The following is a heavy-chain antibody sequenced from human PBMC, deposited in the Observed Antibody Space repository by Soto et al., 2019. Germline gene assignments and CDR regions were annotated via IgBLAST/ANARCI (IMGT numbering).Heavy chain of an antibody. V-gene: IGHV3-73*01. J-gene: IGHJ4*02. CDR2: IRSKAHGYAT. CDR3: SRLSADDY. CDR1: GFTFSGSA. D-gene: IGHD2-2*01. Sequence: DVQLVESGGGLVQPGGSLKLSCAASGFTFSGSAMHWVRQASGKGLEWVGRIRSKAHGYATSYAASVKGRLTISRDDSKNMTYLQMNSLKTEDTAVYYCSRLSADDYWGQGILVTVSS.